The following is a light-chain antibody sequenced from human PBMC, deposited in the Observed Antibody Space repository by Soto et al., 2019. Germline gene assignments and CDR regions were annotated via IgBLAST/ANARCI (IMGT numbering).Light chain of an antibody. V-gene: IGKV3-15*01. J-gene: IGKJ1*01. CDR2: GAS. CDR3: QQYHNWPQT. Sequence: IVFTQSRATLSLSPGERATLPHRASRRINLNLAWYHQKPGQTPRLLIYGASTRATGIPARFSGGGSGTDFTLTISSPQSEDSAIYYCQQYHNWPQTFGQGTKVDI. CDR1: RRINLN.